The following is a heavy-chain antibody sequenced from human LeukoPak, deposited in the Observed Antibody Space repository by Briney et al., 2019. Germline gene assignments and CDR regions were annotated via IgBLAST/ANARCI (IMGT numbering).Heavy chain of an antibody. CDR3: ARRRGDGYSDY. CDR2: IYHTGST. CDR1: GGSISTYY. Sequence: PSETLSLTCTVSGGSISTYYWSWIGQPPGKGLECIGYIYHTGSTNYNPSLKSRVTISIDTSKNQFSLNLSSVAAADTAVYYCARRRGDGYSDYWGPGTLVTVSS. V-gene: IGHV4-59*08. D-gene: IGHD5-24*01. J-gene: IGHJ4*02.